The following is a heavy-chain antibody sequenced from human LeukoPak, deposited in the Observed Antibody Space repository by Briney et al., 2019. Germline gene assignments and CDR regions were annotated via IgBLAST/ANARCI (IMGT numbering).Heavy chain of an antibody. CDR3: AREAGTAMVTYYYYYMDV. D-gene: IGHD5-18*01. CDR2: IYTSGST. V-gene: IGHV4-61*02. CDR1: GGSISSGSYY. J-gene: IGHJ6*03. Sequence: SETLSLTCTVSGGSISSGSYYWSWIRQPAGKGLEWIGRIYTSGSTNYNPSLKSRVTISVDTSKNQFSLKLSSVTAADTAVYYCAREAGTAMVTYYYYYMDVWGKGTTVTVSS.